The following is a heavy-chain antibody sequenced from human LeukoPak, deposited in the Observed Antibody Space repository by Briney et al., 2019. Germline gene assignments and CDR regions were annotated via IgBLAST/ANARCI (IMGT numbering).Heavy chain of an antibody. V-gene: IGHV1-3*01. J-gene: IGHJ3*01. CDR3: AGSPLGIGSRGGALAF. CDR1: GHSLTDYA. CDR2: GSANT. Sequence: VASVTVSCTTSGHSLTDYAIHWVRQAPGQRFEWMGFGSANTQYSQRFQGRVIITRDTSANTAYMELRSLRSEDTAVYYCAGSPLGIGSRGGALAFWGQGTMVTVSS. D-gene: IGHD2-15*01.